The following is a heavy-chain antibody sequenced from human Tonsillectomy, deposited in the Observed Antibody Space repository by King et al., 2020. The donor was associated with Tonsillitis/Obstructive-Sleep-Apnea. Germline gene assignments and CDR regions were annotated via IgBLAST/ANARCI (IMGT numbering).Heavy chain of an antibody. CDR1: GFTFSSYS. Sequence: VQLVESGGGLVKPGGSLRLSCAASGFTFSSYSMNWVRQAPGKGLEWVSSISSSSSYIYYADSVKGRFTITRDNAKNSLYLQMNSLRAVDTAVYYCARDIRTKKPDIAMAGDYYYYGMDVCGHGTTVTVSS. CDR2: ISSSSSYI. D-gene: IGHD6-19*01. V-gene: IGHV3-21*01. J-gene: IGHJ6*02. CDR3: ARDIRTKKPDIAMAGDYYYYGMDV.